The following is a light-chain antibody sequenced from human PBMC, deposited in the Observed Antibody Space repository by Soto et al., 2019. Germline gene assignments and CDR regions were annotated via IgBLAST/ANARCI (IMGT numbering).Light chain of an antibody. V-gene: IGKV3-20*01. J-gene: IGKJ5*01. Sequence: EIVLTQSPGTLSLSPGERATLSCRASQSVSSSYLAWYQQKPGQAPRLLIYGASSRATGIPDRFSGSGSGTDFTLTISRLEPEDFATYYCQQSYSTPIPFGQGTRLENK. CDR3: QQSYSTPIP. CDR2: GAS. CDR1: QSVSSSY.